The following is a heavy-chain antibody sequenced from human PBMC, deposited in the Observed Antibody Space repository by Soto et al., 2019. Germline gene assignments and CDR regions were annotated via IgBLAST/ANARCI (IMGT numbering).Heavy chain of an antibody. CDR3: ARPRYCSSTSCHNSNWFDP. D-gene: IGHD2-2*01. J-gene: IGHJ5*02. CDR2: INSDGSST. Sequence: EVQLVESGGGLVQPGGSLRLSCAASGFTFSSYWMHWVRQAPGKGLVWVSRINSDGSSTNYADSVKGRFTISRDNAKNTLYLQMNSLRAEDTAVYYCARPRYCSSTSCHNSNWFDPWGQGTLVTVSS. CDR1: GFTFSSYW. V-gene: IGHV3-74*01.